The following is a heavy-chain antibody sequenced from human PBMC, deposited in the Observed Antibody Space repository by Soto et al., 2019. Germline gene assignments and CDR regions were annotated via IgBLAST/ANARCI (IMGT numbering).Heavy chain of an antibody. D-gene: IGHD4-4*01. CDR3: GRSREGYSYFEH. V-gene: IGHV3-74*01. CDR1: GFTFSSYW. J-gene: IGHJ4*02. Sequence: EVQLVESGGGFVQPGGSLRLSCAASGFTFSSYWMHWVRQAPGAGPVWVSRISSDGRSIYYADSVKGRFTVSRDNAKNTLYLQMSSLRADDTAVYYCGRSREGYSYFEHWGQGILVTVSS. CDR2: ISSDGRSI.